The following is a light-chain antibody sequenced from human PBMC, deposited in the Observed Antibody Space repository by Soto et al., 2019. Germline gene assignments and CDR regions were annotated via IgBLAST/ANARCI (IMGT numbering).Light chain of an antibody. CDR2: GAS. CDR3: QQYNTWHPKMA. V-gene: IGKV3-15*01. Sequence: VVTQSPATLSVFPGETATLSCRASQSVSSDLAWYQQKPGQAPRLLIYGASTRVTGIPARFRGSGSGTEFRLPISSLQSEDFATYYCQQYNTWHPKMAFGRGTKVEIK. J-gene: IGKJ1*01. CDR1: QSVSSD.